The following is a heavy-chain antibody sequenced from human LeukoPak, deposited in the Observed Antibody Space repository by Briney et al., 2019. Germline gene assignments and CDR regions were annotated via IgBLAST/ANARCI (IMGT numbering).Heavy chain of an antibody. Sequence: ASVKVSCKASGYTFTGYYMHWVRQAPGQGLEWVGWINPNSGGTNYAQKFQGRVTMTRDTSISTAYMELSRLRSDDTAVYYCARRAGYNYYYYMDVWGKGTTVTVSS. J-gene: IGHJ6*03. CDR1: GYTFTGYY. D-gene: IGHD3-9*01. CDR3: ARRAGYNYYYYMDV. CDR2: INPNSGGT. V-gene: IGHV1-2*02.